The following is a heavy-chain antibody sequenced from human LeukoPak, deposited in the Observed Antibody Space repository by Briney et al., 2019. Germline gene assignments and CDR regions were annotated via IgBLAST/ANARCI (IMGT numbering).Heavy chain of an antibody. V-gene: IGHV1-18*01. D-gene: IGHD3-22*01. Sequence: APVKVSCKASGYTFTSYGISWVRQAPGQGLEWMGWISAYNGNTNYAQKLQGRVTMTTDTSTSTAYMELRSLRSDDTAVYYCARDYYDSSGYYYHTVAPWGQGTLVTVSS. J-gene: IGHJ5*02. CDR3: ARDYYDSSGYYYHTVAP. CDR2: ISAYNGNT. CDR1: GYTFTSYG.